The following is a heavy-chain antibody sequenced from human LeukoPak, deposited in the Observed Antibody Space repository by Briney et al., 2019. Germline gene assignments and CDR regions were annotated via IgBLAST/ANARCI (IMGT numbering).Heavy chain of an antibody. CDR2: IFHDGTT. Sequence: SETLSLTCPVSGYSISSGYYWGWIRQPPGKGLEWIGTIFHDGTTYYNPSLKSRVTISVEKSKNQFSLRLNFVTAADTAVYYCARTIDDFRSGYYLALGYWGQGTLVTVSS. CDR3: ARTIDDFRSGYYLALGY. CDR1: GYSISSGYY. D-gene: IGHD3-3*01. J-gene: IGHJ4*02. V-gene: IGHV4-38-2*01.